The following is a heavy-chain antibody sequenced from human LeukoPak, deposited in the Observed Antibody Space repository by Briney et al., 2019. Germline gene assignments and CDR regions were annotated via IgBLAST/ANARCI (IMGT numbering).Heavy chain of an antibody. CDR1: GYSFTSYW. V-gene: IGHV5-51*01. J-gene: IGHJ6*02. CDR3: ARGGYCSSTSCYTVRENYHYYGMDV. CDR2: IYPGDSDT. Sequence: GESLKISCKGSGYSFTSYWIGWVRQMPGKGLEWMGIIYPGDSDTRYSPSFQGQVTISADKSISTAYLQWSSLKASDTAMYYCARGGYCSSTSCYTVRENYHYYGMDVWGQGTTVTVSS. D-gene: IGHD2-2*02.